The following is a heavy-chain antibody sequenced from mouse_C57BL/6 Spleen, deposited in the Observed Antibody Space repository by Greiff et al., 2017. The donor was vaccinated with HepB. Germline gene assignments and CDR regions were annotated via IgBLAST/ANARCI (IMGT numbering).Heavy chain of an antibody. CDR3: ARRRYDYDGFAY. CDR2: INPSTGST. J-gene: IGHJ3*01. D-gene: IGHD2-4*01. CDR1: GYSFTGYY. Sequence: EVKLMESGPELVKPGASVKITCKASGYSFTGYYMNWVKQSPEKSLEWIGEINPSTGSTTYNQKFKAKATLTVDKSSSTAYMQLKSLTSEDSAVYYCARRRYDYDGFAYWGQGTLVTVSA. V-gene: IGHV1-42*01.